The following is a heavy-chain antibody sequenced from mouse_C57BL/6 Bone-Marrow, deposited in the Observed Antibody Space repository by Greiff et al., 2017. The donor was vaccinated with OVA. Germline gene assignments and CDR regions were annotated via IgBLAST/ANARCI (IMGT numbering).Heavy chain of an antibody. CDR2: ISSGGDYI. Sequence: EVMLVESGEGLVKPGGSLKLSCAASGFTFSSYAMSWVRQTPEKRLEWVAYISSGGDYIYYADTVKGRFTISRDNARNTLYLQMSSLKSEDTAMYYCTRECHYYGSSYDYWGQGTTLTVSS. V-gene: IGHV5-9-1*02. CDR1: GFTFSSYA. CDR3: TRECHYYGSSYDY. J-gene: IGHJ2*01. D-gene: IGHD1-1*01.